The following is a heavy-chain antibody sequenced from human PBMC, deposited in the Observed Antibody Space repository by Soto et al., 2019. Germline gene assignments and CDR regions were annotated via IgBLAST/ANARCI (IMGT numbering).Heavy chain of an antibody. CDR2: IYYGGNT. V-gene: IGHV4-61*01. CDR3: ARDQGIAVAVFDY. CDR1: GGSFPSGSYY. J-gene: IGHJ4*02. D-gene: IGHD6-19*01. Sequence: SSETLSLTCTVSGGSFPSGSYYWSWIRQPPGKGLEWIGYIYYGGNTNYNPSLKSRVTISVDTSKNQISLKLRSVTAADTAVYYCARDQGIAVAVFDYWGQGTLVTVSS.